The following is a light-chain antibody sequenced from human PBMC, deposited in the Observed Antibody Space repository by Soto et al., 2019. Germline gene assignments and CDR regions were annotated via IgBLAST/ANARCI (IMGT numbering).Light chain of an antibody. V-gene: IGKV3-20*01. Sequence: EIVLTQSPGTLSLSPGERATLSCRASQSVSNNYLAWYQQKPGQAPRLLIYGASSRATGIPDRFSGSGSGTDFTLTISRLEPEDFAVYYCQQYGSSSWTFGQGAKV. CDR3: QQYGSSSWT. J-gene: IGKJ1*01. CDR1: QSVSNNY. CDR2: GAS.